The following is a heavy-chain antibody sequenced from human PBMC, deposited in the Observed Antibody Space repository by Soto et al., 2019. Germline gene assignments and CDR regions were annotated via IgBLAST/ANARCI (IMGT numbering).Heavy chain of an antibody. V-gene: IGHV3-7*03. Sequence: EVQVVESGGGLVQPGGSLRLSCTASGFSFSTYWLSWLRQAPGKGLEWVARINEDGAAKYYVDPVKGRFTVSRDNTKNSLYLQMNSLTADDKSVYYCARGGHWAADYWGQGTPVTVSS. CDR3: ARGGHWAADY. J-gene: IGHJ4*02. D-gene: IGHD7-27*01. CDR2: INEDGAAK. CDR1: GFSFSTYW.